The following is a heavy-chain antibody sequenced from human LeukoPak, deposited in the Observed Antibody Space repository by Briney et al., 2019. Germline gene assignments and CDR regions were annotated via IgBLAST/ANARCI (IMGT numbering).Heavy chain of an antibody. CDR2: IIPIFGTA. CDR3: ARVVTPRYCTTPSCYWKGWFDP. J-gene: IGHJ5*02. CDR1: GYIFTSYY. Sequence: SVKVSCKASGYIFTSYYMHWVRQAPGQGLEWMGGIIPIFGTANYAQNFQGRVTITADESTGTAYMDLSSLRSEDTAVYYCARVVTPRYCTTPSCYWKGWFDPWGQGTLVTVSS. V-gene: IGHV1-69*13. D-gene: IGHD2-2*01.